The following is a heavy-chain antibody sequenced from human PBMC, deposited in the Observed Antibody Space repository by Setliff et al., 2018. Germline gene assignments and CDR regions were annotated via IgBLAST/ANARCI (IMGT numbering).Heavy chain of an antibody. CDR3: ARGPNWNYEGAWDY. Sequence: SETLSLTCTVSGGSISSYYWSWIRQPPGKGLEWIGYIYYSGSTNYNPSLKSRVTISVDTSKNQFSLKLSSVTAADTAVYYCARGPNWNYEGAWDYWGQGTLVTVSS. J-gene: IGHJ4*02. CDR2: IYYSGST. V-gene: IGHV4-59*12. D-gene: IGHD1-7*01. CDR1: GGSISSYY.